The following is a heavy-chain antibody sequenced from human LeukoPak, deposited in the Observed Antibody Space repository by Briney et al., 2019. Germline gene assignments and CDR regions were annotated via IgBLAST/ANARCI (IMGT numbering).Heavy chain of an antibody. CDR3: ARDRTRYYYYSYMDV. D-gene: IGHD1-14*01. J-gene: IGHJ6*03. CDR2: ISAYNGNT. V-gene: IGHV1-18*01. Sequence: ASVKVSCKASGYTFTSYGISWVRQAPGQGLEWMGWISAYNGNTNYAQKLQGRVTMTTDTSISTAYMELSRLRSDDTAVYYCARDRTRYYYYSYMDVWGKGTAVTISS. CDR1: GYTFTSYG.